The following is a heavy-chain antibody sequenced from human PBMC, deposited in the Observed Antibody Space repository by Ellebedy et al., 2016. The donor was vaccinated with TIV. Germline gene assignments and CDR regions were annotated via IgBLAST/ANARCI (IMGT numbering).Heavy chain of an antibody. CDR2: VTDSGSRT. D-gene: IGHD6-19*01. J-gene: IGHJ4*02. CDR1: GLNFSSSA. V-gene: IGHV3-23*01. CDR3: ARGAYFTVTDTSLIDY. Sequence: GGSLRLSXAGSGLNFSSSAVNWVRQAPGKGLEWVSGVTDSGSRTFYSDFVKGRFTISRDNSKNTLYLQLDSLRVEDTAVYYCARGAYFTVTDTSLIDYWGQGTLVTVSS.